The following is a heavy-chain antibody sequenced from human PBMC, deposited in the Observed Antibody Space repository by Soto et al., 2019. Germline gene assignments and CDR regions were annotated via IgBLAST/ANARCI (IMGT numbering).Heavy chain of an antibody. V-gene: IGHV4-34*01. CDR2: SNHGGST. J-gene: IGHJ5*02. CDR3: ARGSRSLYYYDTSASNYFGP. D-gene: IGHD3-22*01. CDR1: NGSLSVYY. Sequence: PSETLSLTCAVFNGSLSVYYWSWIRQPPGKGPEWIGESNHGGSTNYNPSLRSRLSISVDTSKNQFSLRLSSVTAADTAVYYCARGSRSLYYYDTSASNYFGPWGQGILVTVSS.